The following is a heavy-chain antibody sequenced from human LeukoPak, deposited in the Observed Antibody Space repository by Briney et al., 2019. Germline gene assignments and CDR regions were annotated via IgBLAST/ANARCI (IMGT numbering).Heavy chain of an antibody. CDR2: ISGSGGST. CDR1: GFTFSSYA. J-gene: IGHJ4*02. Sequence: RSGGSLRLSCAASGFTFSSYAMSWVRQAPGKGLEWVSAISGSGGSTYYADSVKGRFTISRDNSKNTLYLQMNSPRAEDTAVYYCAKELGQWLVPGYRGQGTLVTVSS. D-gene: IGHD6-19*01. V-gene: IGHV3-23*01. CDR3: AKELGQWLVPGY.